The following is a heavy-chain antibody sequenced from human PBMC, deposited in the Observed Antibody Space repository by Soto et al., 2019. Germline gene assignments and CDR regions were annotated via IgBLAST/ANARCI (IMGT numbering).Heavy chain of an antibody. D-gene: IGHD3-9*01. V-gene: IGHV3-48*02. CDR1: GFTLSSYS. J-gene: IGHJ6*02. CDR3: ARVLGLRYFDWVYGMDV. CDR2: ISSSSSTI. Sequence: PGGSLRLSCAASGFTLSSYSMNWVRQAPGKGLEWVSYISSSSSTIYYADSVKGRFTISRDNAKNSLYLQMNSLRDEDTAVYYCARVLGLRYFDWVYGMDVWGQGTTVTVSS.